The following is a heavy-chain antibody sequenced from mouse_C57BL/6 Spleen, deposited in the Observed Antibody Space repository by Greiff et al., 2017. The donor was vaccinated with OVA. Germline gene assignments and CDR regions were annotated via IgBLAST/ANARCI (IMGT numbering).Heavy chain of an antibody. D-gene: IGHD1-1*01. J-gene: IGHJ1*03. Sequence: VQLQQPGAELVKPGASVKLSCKASGYTFTSYWMHWVKQRPGQGLEWIGMIHPNSGSTNYNEKFKSKATLTVDKSSSTAYMQRSRLTAEDSAVYYCARRGDYGEGYFDVWGTGTTVTVSS. CDR2: IHPNSGST. CDR1: GYTFTSYW. V-gene: IGHV1-64*01. CDR3: ARRGDYGEGYFDV.